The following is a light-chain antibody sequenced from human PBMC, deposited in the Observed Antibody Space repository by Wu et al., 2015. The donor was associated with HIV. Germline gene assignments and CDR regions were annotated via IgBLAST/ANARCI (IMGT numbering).Light chain of an antibody. Sequence: DIQMTQSPSSLSASVGDRVTITCRASQAISSYLAWYQQKPGKAPQLLIFAASTLQSGVPSRFSGSGSGTDFTLTISSLLPEDVATYYCQKYNTAPWTFGQGTKVEMK. J-gene: IGKJ1*01. CDR1: QAISSY. CDR3: QKYNTAPWT. V-gene: IGKV1-27*01. CDR2: AAS.